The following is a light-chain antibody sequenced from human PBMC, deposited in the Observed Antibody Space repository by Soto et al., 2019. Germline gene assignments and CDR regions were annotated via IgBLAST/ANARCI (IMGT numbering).Light chain of an antibody. J-gene: IGKJ2*01. CDR1: QSVLYSSSNKNY. CDR2: WAS. V-gene: IGKV4-1*01. CDR3: QQYYSTSYT. Sequence: DIVMTQSPDSLAVSLGERATINCKSSQSVLYSSSNKNYLAWYQQKPGQPPKLLIYWASTRESGVPARFSGSGSGTDFTLTISSLQAEDVAVYYCQQYYSTSYTFGQGTKLEIK.